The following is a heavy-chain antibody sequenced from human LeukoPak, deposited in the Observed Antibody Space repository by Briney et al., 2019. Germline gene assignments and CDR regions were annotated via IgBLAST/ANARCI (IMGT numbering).Heavy chain of an antibody. CDR2: INHSGST. Sequence: SETLSLTCAVYGGSFSGYYWSWIRQPPGKGLEWIGEINHSGSTNYNPSLKSRVTISVDTSKNQFSLKLSSVTAADTAVYYCARDPAPLAFDIWGQGTMVTVSS. CDR3: ARDPAPLAFDI. J-gene: IGHJ3*02. CDR1: GGSFSGYY. V-gene: IGHV4-34*01. D-gene: IGHD6-25*01.